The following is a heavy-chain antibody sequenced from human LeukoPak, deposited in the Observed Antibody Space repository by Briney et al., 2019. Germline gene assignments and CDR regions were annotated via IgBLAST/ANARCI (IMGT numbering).Heavy chain of an antibody. J-gene: IGHJ4*02. D-gene: IGHD2-21*02. V-gene: IGHV4-4*07. CDR3: ARGRNCGGDCYYFHY. Sequence: SETLSLTCTVSGYSISSGYYWGWIRQPAGKGLEWIGRIYTTGITNYNPSLKSRVTMSVDTSKNQFSLKLTSVTAADTAVYYCARGRNCGGDCYYFHYWGQGTLVTVSS. CDR2: IYTTGIT. CDR1: GYSISSGYY.